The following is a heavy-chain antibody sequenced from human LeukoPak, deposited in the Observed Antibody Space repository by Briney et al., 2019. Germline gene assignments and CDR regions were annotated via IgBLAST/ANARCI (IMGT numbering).Heavy chain of an antibody. CDR1: GYTFTGYY. J-gene: IGHJ4*02. CDR2: INPNSGGT. Sequence: GASVKVSCKASGYTFTGYYMHWVRQAPGQGLEWMGWINPNSGGTSYAQKFQGRVTMTRDTSISTAYMELSRLRSDDTAVYYCAGCYGSGSYYYYWGQGTLVTVSS. CDR3: AGCYGSGSYYYY. V-gene: IGHV1-2*02. D-gene: IGHD3-10*01.